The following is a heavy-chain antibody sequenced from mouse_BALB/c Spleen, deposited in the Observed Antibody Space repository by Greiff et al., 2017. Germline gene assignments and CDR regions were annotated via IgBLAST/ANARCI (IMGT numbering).Heavy chain of an antibody. V-gene: IGHV5-6-3*01. CDR3: ARDGGMITGFDY. CDR2: INSNGGST. D-gene: IGHD2-4*01. J-gene: IGHJ2*01. Sequence: EVQRVESGGGLVQPGGSLKLSCAASGFTFSSYGMSWVRQTPDKRLELVATINSNGGSTYYPDSVKGRFTISRDNAKNTLYLQMSSLKSEDTAMYYCARDGGMITGFDYWGQGTTLTVSS. CDR1: GFTFSSYG.